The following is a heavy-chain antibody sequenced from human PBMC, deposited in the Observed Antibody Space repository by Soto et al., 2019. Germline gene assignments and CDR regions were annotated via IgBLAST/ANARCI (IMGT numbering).Heavy chain of an antibody. CDR2: IFYSGTT. CDR1: GGSISSGGYY. Sequence: SETLSLTCTVSGGSISSGGYYWSWIRQYPGKGLEWIGNIFYSGTTSYNPSLKSRVAISIDTSKNQFSLKLSSVTAADTAVYYCARERQPYISSQGVWFGPWGQGTLVTVSS. J-gene: IGHJ5*02. V-gene: IGHV4-31*03. CDR3: ARERQPYISSQGVWFGP. D-gene: IGHD3-3*02.